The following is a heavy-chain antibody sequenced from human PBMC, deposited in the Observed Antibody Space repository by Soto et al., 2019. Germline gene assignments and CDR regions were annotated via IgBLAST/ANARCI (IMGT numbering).Heavy chain of an antibody. CDR2: IIPIFGTA. CDR1: GGTFSSYA. J-gene: IGHJ5*02. D-gene: IGHD3-3*01. Sequence: QVQLVQSGAEVKKPGSSVKVSCKASGGTFSSYAISWVRQAPGQGLEWMGGIIPIFGTANYAQKFQGRVTIAADEPTSTAYMELRRLRSEDTAVYYCARESGKYGDWFDPWGQGSLVTVSS. CDR3: ARESGKYGDWFDP. V-gene: IGHV1-69*12.